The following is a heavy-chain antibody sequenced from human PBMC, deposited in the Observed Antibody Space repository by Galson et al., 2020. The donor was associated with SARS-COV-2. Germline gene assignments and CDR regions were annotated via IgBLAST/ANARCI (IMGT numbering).Heavy chain of an antibody. D-gene: IGHD3-22*01. Sequence: SETLSLTCTVSGGSISSYYWSWIRQPPGKGLEWIGYIYYSGSTNYNPSLKSRVTISVDTSKNQFSLKLSSVTAADTAVYYCARGRPSYYDSSGYPPDAFDIWGQGTMVTVSS. CDR3: ARGRPSYYDSSGYPPDAFDI. CDR2: IYYSGST. CDR1: GGSISSYY. J-gene: IGHJ3*02. V-gene: IGHV4-59*01.